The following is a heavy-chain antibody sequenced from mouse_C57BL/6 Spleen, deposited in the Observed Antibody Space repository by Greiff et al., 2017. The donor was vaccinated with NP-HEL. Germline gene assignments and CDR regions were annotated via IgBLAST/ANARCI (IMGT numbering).Heavy chain of an antibody. CDR3: AINWDGYFDV. D-gene: IGHD4-1*02. J-gene: IGHJ1*03. Sequence: EVQLQESGGGLVKPGGSLKLSCAASGFTFSDYGMHWVRQAPEKGLEWVAYISSGSSTIYYADTVKGRFTISRDNAKNTLFLQMTSLRSEDTAMYYCAINWDGYFDVWGTGTTVTVSS. CDR1: GFTFSDYG. CDR2: ISSGSSTI. V-gene: IGHV5-17*01.